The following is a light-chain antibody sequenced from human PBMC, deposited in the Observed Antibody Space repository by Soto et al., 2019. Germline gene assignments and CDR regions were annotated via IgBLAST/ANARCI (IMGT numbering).Light chain of an antibody. J-gene: IGKJ5*01. CDR1: QSVSSN. CDR2: GAS. Sequence: EIVMTQSPATLSVSPGERATLSCRASQSVSSNLAWYQQKPGQAPRLLIYGASTRATDIPARFSGSESGTEFTLTISRLQSEDFAVYYCQQYNNWPPITFGQWTRLEIK. CDR3: QQYNNWPPIT. V-gene: IGKV3-15*01.